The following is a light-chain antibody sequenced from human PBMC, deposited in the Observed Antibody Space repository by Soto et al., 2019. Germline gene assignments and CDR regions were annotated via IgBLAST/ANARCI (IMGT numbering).Light chain of an antibody. J-gene: IGKJ2*01. CDR3: MQALQTPLYT. V-gene: IGKV2-28*01. CDR2: LGS. CDR1: QSLLHNNGYNY. Sequence: DIVMTQSPLSLPVTPVEPASISCRSSQSLLHNNGYNYLDWYLQKPGQSPQLLIYLGSNRASGVPDRFSGSGSGTDFTLKISRVEAEDVGIYYCMQALQTPLYTFGQGTKLEIK.